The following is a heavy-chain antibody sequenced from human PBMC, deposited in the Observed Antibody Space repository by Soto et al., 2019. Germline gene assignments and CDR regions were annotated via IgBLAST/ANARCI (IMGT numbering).Heavy chain of an antibody. CDR3: ARDPLRYCSSTSCPYYFDY. CDR1: GFTFSSYG. D-gene: IGHD2-2*01. Sequence: PGGSLRLSCAASGFTFSSYGMHWVRQAPGKGLEWVAVIWYDGSNKYYADSVKGRFTISRDNSKNTLYLQMNSLRAEDTAVYYCARDPLRYCSSTSCPYYFDYWGQGTLVTVSS. J-gene: IGHJ4*02. CDR2: IWYDGSNK. V-gene: IGHV3-33*01.